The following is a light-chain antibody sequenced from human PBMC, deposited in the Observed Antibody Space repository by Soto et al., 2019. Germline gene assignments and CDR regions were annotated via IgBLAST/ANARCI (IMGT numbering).Light chain of an antibody. J-gene: IGLJ2*01. CDR1: SSDVGTYNS. V-gene: IGLV2-14*01. Sequence: QSALTQPASVSGSPGQSITISCTGTSSDVGTYNSVSWYQQHPGKAPKLMICEVSNRPSGVSNRFSGSKSGNTASLTISGLQAEDEADYYCSSYTSSSTLVFGGGTKLTVL. CDR3: SSYTSSSTLV. CDR2: EVS.